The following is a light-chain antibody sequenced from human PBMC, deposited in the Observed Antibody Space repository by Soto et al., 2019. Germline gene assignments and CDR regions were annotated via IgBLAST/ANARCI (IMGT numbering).Light chain of an antibody. CDR1: SSDVGSYNL. CDR3: CTYTGNVV. Sequence: QSVLTQPASVSGSPGQSITISCTGTSSDVGSYNLVSWYQQRPGKAPKVMIYEATKRPSGVSDRFSGSKSGNTASLTISGLQAEDEADYYCCTYTGNVVFGGGTKLTVL. CDR2: EAT. V-gene: IGLV2-23*01. J-gene: IGLJ2*01.